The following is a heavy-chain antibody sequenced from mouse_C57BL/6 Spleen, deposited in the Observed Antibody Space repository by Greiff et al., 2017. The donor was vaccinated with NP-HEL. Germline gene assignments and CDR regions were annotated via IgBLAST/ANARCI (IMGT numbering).Heavy chain of an antibody. CDR2: IYPGDGDT. CDR1: GYAFSSYW. V-gene: IGHV1-80*01. J-gene: IGHJ1*01. D-gene: IGHD2-1*01. CDR3: ARSCYGNHYWYFDV. Sequence: VQLQQSGAELVKPGASVKISCKASGYAFSSYWMNWVKQRPGKGLEWIGQIYPGDGDTNYNGKFKGKATLTADKSSSTAYLQLSSLTSEDSAVYLCARSCYGNHYWYFDVRGARATVTVSS.